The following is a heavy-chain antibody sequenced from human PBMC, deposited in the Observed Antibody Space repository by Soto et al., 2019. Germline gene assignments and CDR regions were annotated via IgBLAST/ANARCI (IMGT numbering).Heavy chain of an antibody. CDR1: GFTFSNYD. Sequence: PGESLKISCAASGFTFSNYDMHWVRQVTGKGLEWVSGITTAGDTYYPGSVKGRFTISREKAKNSLYLQMNSLSAGGTAVYYCARELHGGSYGMDVWGQGTTVTVSS. CDR3: ARELHGGSYGMDV. CDR2: ITTAGDT. J-gene: IGHJ6*02. V-gene: IGHV3-13*01.